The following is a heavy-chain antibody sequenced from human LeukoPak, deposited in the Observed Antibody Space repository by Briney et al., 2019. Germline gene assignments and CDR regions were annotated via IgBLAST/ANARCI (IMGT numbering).Heavy chain of an antibody. CDR3: ARDAVQGDTPFYFDF. Sequence: PGGSLRLSCSASGFIFGSYGMDWVRQAPGKGLQWVSYISGSSSHVFYADSVKGRFTISRDNAENSLHLQMNSLRAEDTAVYYCARDAVQGDTPFYFDFWGQGALVTVSS. CDR1: GFIFGSYG. V-gene: IGHV3-48*01. J-gene: IGHJ4*02. CDR2: ISGSSSHV. D-gene: IGHD2-15*01.